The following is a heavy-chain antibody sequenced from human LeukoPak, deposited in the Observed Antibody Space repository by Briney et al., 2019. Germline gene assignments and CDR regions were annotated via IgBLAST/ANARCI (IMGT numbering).Heavy chain of an antibody. CDR2: IYYSGST. D-gene: IGHD6-13*01. J-gene: IGHJ4*02. CDR3: ARAGVAAADY. CDR1: GGSISSYY. V-gene: IGHV4-59*01. Sequence: NPSETLSLTCTVSGGSISSYYWSWIRQPPGKGLEWIGYIYYSGSTNYNPSLKSRVTISVDTSKNQFSLKLSSVTAADTAVYYCARAGVAAADYWGQGTLVTVSS.